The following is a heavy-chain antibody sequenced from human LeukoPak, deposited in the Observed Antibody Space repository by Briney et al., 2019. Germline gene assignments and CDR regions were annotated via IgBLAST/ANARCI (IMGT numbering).Heavy chain of an antibody. D-gene: IGHD1-26*01. V-gene: IGHV4-34*01. CDR2: INHSGST. CDR3: AITSALVGAVNWFDP. J-gene: IGHJ5*02. Sequence: SETLSLTCAVYGGSFSCYDWSWIRQPPGKGLEWIGEINHSGSTNYNPSLKSRVTISVDTSKNQFSLKLSSVTAADTAVYYCAITSALVGAVNWFDPWGQGTLVTVSS. CDR1: GGSFSCYD.